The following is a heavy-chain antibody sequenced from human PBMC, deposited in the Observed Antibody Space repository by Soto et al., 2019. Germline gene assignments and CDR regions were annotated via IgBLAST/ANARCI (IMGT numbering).Heavy chain of an antibody. CDR2: IIPILGIP. J-gene: IGHJ4*02. Sequence: QVQLVQSGAEVKKPGSSVKVSCRASGGTFSSYTISWLRQAPGQGREWMGRIIPILGIPHYAQKFQGRVTITADISTSTAYMELISLRSEDTAVYYCARGDDILTGSDYWGQGTLVTVSS. CDR1: GGTFSSYT. CDR3: ARGDDILTGSDY. D-gene: IGHD3-9*01. V-gene: IGHV1-69*02.